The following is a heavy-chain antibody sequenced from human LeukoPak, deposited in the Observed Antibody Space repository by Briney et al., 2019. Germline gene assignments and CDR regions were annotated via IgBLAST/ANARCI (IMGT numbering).Heavy chain of an antibody. V-gene: IGHV4-59*01. CDR2: IYYTGST. CDR1: GGSISGYY. CDR3: ARYSNYGDYYYYYMDV. Sequence: PSETLSLTCTVSGGSISGYYWNWIRQPPGKGLEWIGYIYYTGSTNYSPSLKSRVTISVDTSKNQFSLKLSSVTAADTAVYYCARYSNYGDYYYYYMDVWGKGTTVTVSS. D-gene: IGHD4-11*01. J-gene: IGHJ6*03.